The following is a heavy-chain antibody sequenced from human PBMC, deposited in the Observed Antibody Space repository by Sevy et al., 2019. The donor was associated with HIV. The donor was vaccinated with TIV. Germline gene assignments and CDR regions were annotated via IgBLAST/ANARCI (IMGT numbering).Heavy chain of an antibody. V-gene: IGHV3-21*01. CDR3: ARDSPGYGGYSY. Sequence: GGSLRLSCAASGFTFSTSTMNWVRQAPGKGLEWVSLMTSSGSYILYADSVRGRFTISRDNAKNSLYLQMSSLRVEDTAVYYCARDSPGYGGYSYWGQGTLVTVSS. J-gene: IGHJ4*01. CDR1: GFTFSTST. CDR2: MTSSGSYI. D-gene: IGHD1-26*01.